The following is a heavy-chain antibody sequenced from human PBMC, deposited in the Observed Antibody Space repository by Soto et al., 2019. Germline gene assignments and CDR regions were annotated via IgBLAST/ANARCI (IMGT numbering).Heavy chain of an antibody. CDR3: ARDDRSVSGVVTLDH. Sequence: QVQIVQSGAEVKRPGASVRVSCRATGYSFKNYAVHWVRQAPGQWLEWMGFTNEGSGNTRFSQKFQGRISITRDTSASTVYLDLSSLTSEDTAIYYCARDDRSVSGVVTLDHWGPGTLVTVSS. CDR2: TNEGSGNT. CDR1: GYSFKNYA. J-gene: IGHJ4*02. D-gene: IGHD3-3*01. V-gene: IGHV1-3*01.